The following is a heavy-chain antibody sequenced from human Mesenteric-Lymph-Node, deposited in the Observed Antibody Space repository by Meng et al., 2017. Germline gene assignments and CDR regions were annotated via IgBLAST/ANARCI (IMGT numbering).Heavy chain of an antibody. CDR1: GFTFSSYW. CDR3: TRSDQNTKNVLRGRYTTNFDS. CDR2: IKQDGSEK. D-gene: IGHD3-10*01. V-gene: IGHV3-7*01. J-gene: IGHJ4*02. Sequence: LSLTCAASGFTFSSYWMSWVRQAPGKGLEWVASIKQDGSEKYYVDSVKGRFTISRDNAKNSLYLQMNSLRAEDTAVYYCTRSDQNTKNVLRGRYTTNFDSWGQGTLVTVSS.